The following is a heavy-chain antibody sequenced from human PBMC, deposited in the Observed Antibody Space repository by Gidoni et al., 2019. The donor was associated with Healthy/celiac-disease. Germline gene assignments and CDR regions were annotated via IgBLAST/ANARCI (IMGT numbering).Heavy chain of an antibody. CDR1: GFTFSSHA. CDR2: ISGSGGST. CDR3: AKAIIAARPTLGIGYYYYYNGMDV. D-gene: IGHD6-6*01. V-gene: IGHV3-23*01. Sequence: EVQLLESGGGLVQPGGSLRLSCAASGFTFSSHAMVWVRQAPGRGLELVSVISGSGGSTYYADSVKGRFTISRDNSKNTLYLHMNSLRAEDTAVYYCAKAIIAARPTLGIGYYYYYNGMDVWGQGTTVTVSS. J-gene: IGHJ6*02.